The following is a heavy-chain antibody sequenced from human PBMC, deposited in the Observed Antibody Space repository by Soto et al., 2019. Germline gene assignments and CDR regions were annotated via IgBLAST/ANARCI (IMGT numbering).Heavy chain of an antibody. Sequence: GASVKVSCKASGFTFTSSAMQWVRQARGQRLEWIGWIVVGSGNTNYAQKFQERVTITRDMSTSTAYMELNSLRSEDTAVYYCARGVAVAGTVVYYFDYWGQGTLVTVSS. D-gene: IGHD6-19*01. CDR3: ARGVAVAGTVVYYFDY. CDR2: IVVGSGNT. V-gene: IGHV1-58*02. J-gene: IGHJ4*02. CDR1: GFTFTSSA.